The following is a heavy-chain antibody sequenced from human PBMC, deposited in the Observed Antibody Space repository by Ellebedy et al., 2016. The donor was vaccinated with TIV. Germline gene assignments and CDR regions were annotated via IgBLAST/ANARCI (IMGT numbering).Heavy chain of an antibody. CDR2: VRSRAKDYAA. J-gene: IGHJ4*02. Sequence: GESLKISXAASGLSSSTASMQWVRQAPGKGLEWVGRVRSRAKDYAAQYGESVRGRFSISRDDSKNMAYVQMNSLRIEDTAIYYCIRHEEWLRPWWGQGVLVTVSS. V-gene: IGHV3-73*01. CDR1: GLSSSTAS. CDR3: IRHEEWLRPW. D-gene: IGHD6-19*01.